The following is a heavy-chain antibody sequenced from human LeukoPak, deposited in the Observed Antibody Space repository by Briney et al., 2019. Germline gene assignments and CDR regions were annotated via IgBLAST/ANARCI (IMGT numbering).Heavy chain of an antibody. CDR3: AREHILDPIVVVTAGAFDI. D-gene: IGHD2-21*02. J-gene: IGHJ3*02. Sequence: ASVKVSCKASGYTFTSYGISWVRQAPGQGLEWMGWISAYNGNTNYAQKLQGRVTMTTDTSTSTAYMELRSLRSDDTAVYYCAREHILDPIVVVTAGAFDIWGQGTMVTVSS. V-gene: IGHV1-18*01. CDR2: ISAYNGNT. CDR1: GYTFTSYG.